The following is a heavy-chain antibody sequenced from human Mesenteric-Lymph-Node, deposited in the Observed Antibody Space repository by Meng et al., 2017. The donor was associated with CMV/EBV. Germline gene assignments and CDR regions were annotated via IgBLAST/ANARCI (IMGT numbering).Heavy chain of an antibody. D-gene: IGHD3-3*01. V-gene: IGHV3-7*01. CDR2: IKQDGSEK. CDR3: ARDPDRGDFGVVD. J-gene: IGHJ4*02. Sequence: GASLQISCAASGFTFSSYWMSWVRPAPGKGLEWVANIKQDGSEKYYVDSVKGRFTISRDNAKNSLYLQMNRLRAEDTAVYYCARDPDRGDFGVVDWGQGTLVTASS. CDR1: GFTFSSYW.